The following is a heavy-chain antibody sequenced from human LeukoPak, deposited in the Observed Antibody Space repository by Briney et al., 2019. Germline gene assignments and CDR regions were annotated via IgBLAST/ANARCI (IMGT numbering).Heavy chain of an antibody. Sequence: GGSLRLSCAASGFILSRYGMHWARQAPGKGLEWVAVIWSDGSNRFYAGSVKGRFTISRDNSQNTLFLQMNSLRAEDTAMYYCARDAQGGFDYSNSLEYWGHGTLVTVSS. J-gene: IGHJ4*01. CDR3: ARDAQGGFDYSNSLEY. D-gene: IGHD4-11*01. V-gene: IGHV3-33*01. CDR1: GFILSRYG. CDR2: IWSDGSNR.